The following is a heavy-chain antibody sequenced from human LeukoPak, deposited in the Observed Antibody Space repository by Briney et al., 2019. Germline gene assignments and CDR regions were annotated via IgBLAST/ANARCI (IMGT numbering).Heavy chain of an antibody. CDR3: ARAAAGTNYYYYYYMDV. Sequence: ASVKVSCKASGGTFSSYAISWVRQAPGQGLEWMGGIIPIFGTANYAQKFQGRVTITADKSTSTAYMELSSLRSEDTAVYYCARAAAGTNYYYYYYMDVWGKGTTVTVSS. V-gene: IGHV1-69*06. D-gene: IGHD6-13*01. CDR1: GGTFSSYA. J-gene: IGHJ6*03. CDR2: IIPIFGTA.